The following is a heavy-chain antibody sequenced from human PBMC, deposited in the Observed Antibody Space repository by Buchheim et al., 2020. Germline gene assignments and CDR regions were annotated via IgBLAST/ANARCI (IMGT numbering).Heavy chain of an antibody. V-gene: IGHV1-69*01. J-gene: IGHJ6*03. D-gene: IGHD6-13*01. CDR3: ARGTGYGSTKTKYYYCYYMDV. Sequence: QVQLVQSGAEVKKPGSSVKVSCKASGGTFSSYAISWVRQAPGQGLEWMGGIIPIFGTANYAQKFQGRVTITADESTSTAYMELSSLRSEDTAVYYCARGTGYGSTKTKYYYCYYMDVWGKGTT. CDR1: GGTFSSYA. CDR2: IIPIFGTA.